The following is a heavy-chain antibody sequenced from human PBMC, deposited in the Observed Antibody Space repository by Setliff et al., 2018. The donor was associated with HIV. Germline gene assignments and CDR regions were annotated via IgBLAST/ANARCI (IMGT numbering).Heavy chain of an antibody. V-gene: IGHV3-49*04. D-gene: IGHD4-17*01. CDR1: GFSFGDYV. CDR3: TRDDYCIEH. J-gene: IGHJ4*02. Sequence: PGGSLRLSCTASGFSFGDYVMNWVRQAPGKGLEWVGFIRSKANGGTTEYAASVKGRFTTSRDDSKSIAYLQMNSLKTEDTAVYYCTRDDYCIEHWGQGTLVTVSS. CDR2: IRSKANGGTT.